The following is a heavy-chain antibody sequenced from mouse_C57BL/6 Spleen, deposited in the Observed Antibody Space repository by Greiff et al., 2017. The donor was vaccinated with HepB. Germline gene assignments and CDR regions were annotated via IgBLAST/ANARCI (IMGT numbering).Heavy chain of an antibody. CDR3: ARSPFSTTVVGDYYAMDY. J-gene: IGHJ4*01. CDR1: GYTFTSYW. CDR2: IDPNSGGT. Sequence: QVQLQQPGAELVKPGASVKLSCKASGYTFTSYWMHWVKQRPGRGLEWIGRIDPNSGGTKYNEKFKSKATLTVDKPSSTAYMQLSSLTSEDSAVYYCARSPFSTTVVGDYYAMDYWGQGTSVTVSS. V-gene: IGHV1-72*01. D-gene: IGHD1-1*01.